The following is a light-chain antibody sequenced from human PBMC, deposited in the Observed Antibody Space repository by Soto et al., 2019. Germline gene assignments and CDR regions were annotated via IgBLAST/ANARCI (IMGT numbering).Light chain of an antibody. CDR1: SSDVGGYNF. V-gene: IGLV2-14*01. Sequence: QSVLTQPASVSGSPGQSITISCTGTSSDVGGYNFVSWYQQHPGKAPKLIIYEVSHRPSGVSNRFSGSKSGNTASLTISGLQAEDEADYYCSSYTSSSTNVFGTGTKLTVL. CDR3: SSYTSSSTNV. J-gene: IGLJ1*01. CDR2: EVS.